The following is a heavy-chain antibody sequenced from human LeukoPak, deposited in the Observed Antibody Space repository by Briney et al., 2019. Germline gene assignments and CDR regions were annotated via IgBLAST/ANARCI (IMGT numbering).Heavy chain of an antibody. V-gene: IGHV4-59*08. CDR2: IYYSGSA. CDR1: GGSISRFY. J-gene: IGHJ4*02. D-gene: IGHD3-3*01. CDR3: ARGPEWYYFDH. Sequence: SETLSLTCTVSGGSISRFYWNWIRQTPGEGLEWIGYIYYSGSAIYSPSLKSRVTISVDTSKNQFSLRLTSVTAADTAVYYCARGPEWYYFDHWGQGTLVTVSS.